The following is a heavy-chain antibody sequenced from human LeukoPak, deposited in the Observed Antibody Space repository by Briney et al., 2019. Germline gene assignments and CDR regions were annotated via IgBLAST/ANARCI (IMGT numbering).Heavy chain of an antibody. CDR3: ARGHQLLYRHYYFDY. D-gene: IGHD2-2*02. Sequence: SETLSLTCAVYGGSFSGYYWSWIRQPPGKGLEWIGEINHSGSTNYNPSLKSRVTISVDTSKNQFSLKLSSVTAADTAVYYCARGHQLLYRHYYFDYWGQGTLVTVSS. CDR1: GGSFSGYY. CDR2: INHSGST. V-gene: IGHV4-34*01. J-gene: IGHJ4*02.